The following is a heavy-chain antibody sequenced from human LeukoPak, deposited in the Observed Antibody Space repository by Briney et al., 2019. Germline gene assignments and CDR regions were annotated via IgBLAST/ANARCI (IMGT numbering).Heavy chain of an antibody. CDR1: GFTFSTYG. V-gene: IGHV3-33*05. CDR3: AKDPMGCSSTSCYYYYYYMDV. J-gene: IGHJ6*03. D-gene: IGHD2-2*01. Sequence: PGRSLRLSCAASGFTFSTYGMHWVRQAPGKGLKWVAVISYDGSNKYYADSVKGRFTISRDNFQNTLYLQMNSLRAEDTAVYYCAKDPMGCSSTSCYYYYYYMDVWGKGTTVTVSS. CDR2: ISYDGSNK.